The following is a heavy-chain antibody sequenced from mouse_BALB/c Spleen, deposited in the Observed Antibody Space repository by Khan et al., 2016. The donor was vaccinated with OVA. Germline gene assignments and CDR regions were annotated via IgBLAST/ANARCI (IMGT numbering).Heavy chain of an antibody. V-gene: IGHV1-84*02. CDR3: AKGSNYGDSYFDY. CDR1: GFTFTDYY. Sequence: QVQLLQSGPELVKPGASVKISCKASGFTFTDYYINWVKQKPGQGLEWIGWIYPGSGNTKYNAKFKGMATFTVDTSSSTAYLQLSSLTSEDTAVYFCAKGSNYGDSYFDYWGQGTTLTVSS. CDR2: IYPGSGNT. D-gene: IGHD1-1*02. J-gene: IGHJ2*01.